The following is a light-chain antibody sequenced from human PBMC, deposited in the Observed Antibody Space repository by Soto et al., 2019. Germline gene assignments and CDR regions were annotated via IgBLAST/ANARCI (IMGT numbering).Light chain of an antibody. V-gene: IGKV1-5*03. J-gene: IGKJ4*01. Sequence: DIQMAQSTSTLSASVGDRVTITCRASQSIRSWLAWFQQKPGKAPKLLIYKRSNLQSGVPSRCSGSGSGSEFSLTISSLQPDDFATYYCQQYQSFSLTFGGGTRLEVK. CDR2: KRS. CDR3: QQYQSFSLT. CDR1: QSIRSW.